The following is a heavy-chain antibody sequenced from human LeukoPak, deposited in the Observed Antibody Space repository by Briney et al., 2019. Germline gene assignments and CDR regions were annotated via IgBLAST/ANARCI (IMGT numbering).Heavy chain of an antibody. CDR1: GFTFSSYA. CDR2: ISYDGSNK. D-gene: IGHD3-22*01. Sequence: GGSLRLSCAASGFTFSSYAMHWVRQAPGKGLEWVAVISYDGSNKYYADSVKGRFTISRDNSKNTLYLQMNSLRAEDTAVYYCAKDKAAYYYDSSGYFQHWGQGTLVTVSS. J-gene: IGHJ1*01. V-gene: IGHV3-30*04. CDR3: AKDKAAYYYDSSGYFQH.